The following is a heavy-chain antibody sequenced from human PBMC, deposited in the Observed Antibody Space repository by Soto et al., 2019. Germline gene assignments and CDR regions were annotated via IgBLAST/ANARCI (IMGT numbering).Heavy chain of an antibody. J-gene: IGHJ4*02. CDR3: ARGRGMITFGGVIAPSFDY. V-gene: IGHV4-34*01. D-gene: IGHD3-16*02. Sequence: SETLSLTCAVYGGSFSGYYWSWIRQPPGKGLEWIGEINHSGSTNYNPSLKSRVTISVDTSKNQFSLKLSSVTAADTAVYYCARGRGMITFGGVIAPSFDYWGQGTLVTVSS. CDR2: INHSGST. CDR1: GGSFSGYY.